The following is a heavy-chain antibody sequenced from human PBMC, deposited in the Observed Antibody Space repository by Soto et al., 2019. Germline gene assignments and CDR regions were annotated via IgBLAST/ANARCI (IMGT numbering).Heavy chain of an antibody. D-gene: IGHD5-18*01. Sequence: GGSLRLSCAASGFTFSSYWMSWVRQAQGKGLEWVANIKQDGSEKYYVDSVKGRFTISRDNAKNSLYLQMNSLRAEDTAVYYCARADTAMDYYYYGMDVWGQGTTVTVSS. V-gene: IGHV3-7*01. CDR1: GFTFSSYW. CDR2: IKQDGSEK. CDR3: ARADTAMDYYYYGMDV. J-gene: IGHJ6*02.